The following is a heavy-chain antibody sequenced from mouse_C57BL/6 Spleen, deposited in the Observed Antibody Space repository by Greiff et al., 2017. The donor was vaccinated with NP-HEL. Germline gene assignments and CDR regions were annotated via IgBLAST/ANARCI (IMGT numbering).Heavy chain of an antibody. CDR3: ARLKGDGYFDV. J-gene: IGHJ1*03. Sequence: VQLQQSGAELVRPGTSVKMSCKASGYTFTNYWIGWAKQRPGHGLEWIGDIYPGGGYTNYNEKFKGKATLTADKSSSTAYMQFSSLTSEDSAIYYCARLKGDGYFDVWGTGTTVTVSS. CDR2: IYPGGGYT. V-gene: IGHV1-63*01. CDR1: GYTFTNYW.